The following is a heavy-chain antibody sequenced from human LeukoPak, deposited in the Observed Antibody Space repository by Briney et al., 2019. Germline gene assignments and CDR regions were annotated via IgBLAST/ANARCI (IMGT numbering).Heavy chain of an antibody. J-gene: IGHJ6*03. Sequence: ASVKVSCKASGYTFTSYDINWVRQATGQGLEWMGWMNPNSGNTGYAQKFQGRVTMTRNTSISTAYMELSSLRSEDTAVYYCARGDIVVVPAAMLSYYYYMDVWGKGTTVTISS. D-gene: IGHD2-2*01. CDR3: ARGDIVVVPAAMLSYYYYMDV. CDR2: MNPNSGNT. V-gene: IGHV1-8*01. CDR1: GYTFTSYD.